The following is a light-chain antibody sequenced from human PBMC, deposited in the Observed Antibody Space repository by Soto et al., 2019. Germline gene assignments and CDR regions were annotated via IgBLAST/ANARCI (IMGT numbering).Light chain of an antibody. Sequence: DIQMTQSPSTLSASVGDRVTITCRASQSINIWLAWYQQKPGKAPNPLIYDASSLRGGVPSRFSGSGSGTEFTLTISSLQPDDFATYYCQQYSNKWTFGQGTKVDIK. J-gene: IGKJ1*01. V-gene: IGKV1-5*01. CDR2: DAS. CDR1: QSINIW. CDR3: QQYSNKWT.